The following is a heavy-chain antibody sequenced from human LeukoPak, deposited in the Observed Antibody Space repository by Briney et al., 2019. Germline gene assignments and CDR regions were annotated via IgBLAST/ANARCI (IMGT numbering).Heavy chain of an antibody. CDR3: AKDPLASSASGTYYNA. Sequence: GSLRLSCAASGFTFGSYAMYWVRQAPGKGLEWVSGISGSGGSTFYADSVKGRFTISRDNSKNTLYLQMDSLRAEDTAVYYCAKDPLASSASGTYYNAWGQGTLVTVSS. J-gene: IGHJ4*02. V-gene: IGHV3-23*01. CDR1: GFTFGSYA. D-gene: IGHD3-10*01. CDR2: ISGSGGST.